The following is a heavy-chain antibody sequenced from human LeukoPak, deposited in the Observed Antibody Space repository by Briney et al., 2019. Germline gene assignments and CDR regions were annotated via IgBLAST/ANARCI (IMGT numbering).Heavy chain of an antibody. D-gene: IGHD7-27*01. J-gene: IGHJ4*02. CDR1: GGSITSYY. V-gene: IGHV4-59*08. CDR2: IYYSGST. CDR3: TTTLGNLFNY. Sequence: SETLSLTRTVSGGSITSYYWSWIRQTPGKGLEWIGYIYYSGSTNYNPSLKSRVTISVATSKSQFSLKLSSVTAAVTAMYYCTTTLGNLFNYWGQGTLVTVSS.